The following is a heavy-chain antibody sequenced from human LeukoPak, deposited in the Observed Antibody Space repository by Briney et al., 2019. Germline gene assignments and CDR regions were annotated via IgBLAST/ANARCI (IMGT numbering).Heavy chain of an antibody. V-gene: IGHV3-9*01. Sequence: GGSLRLSCAASGFTFDDYAMHWVRQAPGKGLEWVSGISWNSGSIGYADSVKGRFTISRDNAKNSLYLQMSSLRAEDTALYYCAKANYDILTGSYALDYWGQGTLVTVSS. D-gene: IGHD3-9*01. CDR3: AKANYDILTGSYALDY. CDR2: ISWNSGSI. J-gene: IGHJ4*02. CDR1: GFTFDDYA.